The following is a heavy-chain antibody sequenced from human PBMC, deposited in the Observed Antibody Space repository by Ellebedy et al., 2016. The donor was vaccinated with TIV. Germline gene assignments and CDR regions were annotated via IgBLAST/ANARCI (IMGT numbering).Heavy chain of an antibody. V-gene: IGHV4-61*01. CDR2: IYYITNT. CDR3: ARVSFDAFDA. J-gene: IGHJ3*01. D-gene: IGHD3-16*02. Sequence: MPSETLSLTCNVSSSSVSSHNNYWTWIRQPPGRGLEWIGYIYYITNTNYSPSLKSRVSISLDTSKNQFFLNLRSVTAADTAVYYCARVSFDAFDAWGQGTLVTVSS. CDR1: SSSVSSHNNY.